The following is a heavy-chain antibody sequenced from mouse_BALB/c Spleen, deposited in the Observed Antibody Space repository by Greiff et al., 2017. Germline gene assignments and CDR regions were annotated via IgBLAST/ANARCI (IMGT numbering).Heavy chain of an antibody. V-gene: IGHV1S81*02. CDR1: GYTFTSYY. CDR2: INPSNGGT. D-gene: IGHD1-1*01. Sequence: VQLQQSGAELVKPGASVKLSCKASGYTFTSYYMYWVKQRPGQGLEWIGEINPSNGGTNFNEKFKSKATLTVDKSSSTAYMQLSSLTSEDSAVYYCTRGDYYGSSSFFAYWGQGTLVTVSA. CDR3: TRGDYYGSSSFFAY. J-gene: IGHJ3*01.